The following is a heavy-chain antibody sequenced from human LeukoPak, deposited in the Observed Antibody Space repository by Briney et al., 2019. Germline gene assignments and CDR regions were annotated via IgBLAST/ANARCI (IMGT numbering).Heavy chain of an antibody. CDR1: GFTFSSYG. V-gene: IGHV3-30*03. CDR3: ATLTTVTTHFFDY. CDR2: ISYDGSNK. D-gene: IGHD4-17*01. Sequence: PGGSLRLSCAASGFTFSSYGMHWVRQAPGKGLEWVAVISYDGSNKYYADSVKGRFTISRDNSKNTLCLQVNSLRAEDTAVYYCATLTTVTTHFFDYWGQGTLVTVSS. J-gene: IGHJ4*02.